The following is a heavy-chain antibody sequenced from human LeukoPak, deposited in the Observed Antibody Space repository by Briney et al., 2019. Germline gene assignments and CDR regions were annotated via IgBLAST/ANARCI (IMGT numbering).Heavy chain of an antibody. Sequence: GGSLRLSCAASGFTFSSYAMHWVRQAPGKGLEWVAVISYDGSNKYYADSVKGRFTISRDNSKNTLYLQMNSLRAEDTAVYYCARGAPRGAFDIWGQGTMVTVSS. V-gene: IGHV3-30*04. CDR2: ISYDGSNK. J-gene: IGHJ3*02. CDR1: GFTFSSYA. CDR3: ARGAPRGAFDI.